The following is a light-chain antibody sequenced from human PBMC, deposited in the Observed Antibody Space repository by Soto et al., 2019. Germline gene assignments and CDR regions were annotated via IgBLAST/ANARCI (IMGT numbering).Light chain of an antibody. Sequence: EIVLTQSPGTLSLSPGERATLSCRASHSVRSSYLAWYQQKPGQDPRLLIYGASSRATGIPDRFSGSGSGTDFTLAISRLEPEDFAVYYCQQYGSSPPYTFGQGTKLEI. CDR1: HSVRSSY. V-gene: IGKV3-20*01. J-gene: IGKJ2*01. CDR3: QQYGSSPPYT. CDR2: GAS.